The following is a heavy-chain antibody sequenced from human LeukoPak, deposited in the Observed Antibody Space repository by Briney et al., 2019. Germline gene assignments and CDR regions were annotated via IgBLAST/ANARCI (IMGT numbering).Heavy chain of an antibody. CDR3: AASHMFAEAFDH. CDR2: INQSGST. J-gene: IGHJ4*02. V-gene: IGHV4-34*01. D-gene: IGHD3-10*02. CDR1: GGSSSGYF. Sequence: SETLSLTCAVSGGSSSGYFWSWIRQPPGKGLEWIGQINQSGSTNYNPSLKSRVTISGGTSKTQFSLQLNSVTAADTAIYYCAASHMFAEAFDHWGQGTLVTVSS.